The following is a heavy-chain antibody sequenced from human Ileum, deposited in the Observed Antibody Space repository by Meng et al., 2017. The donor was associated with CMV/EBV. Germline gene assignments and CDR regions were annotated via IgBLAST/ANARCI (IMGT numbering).Heavy chain of an antibody. CDR2: IYWDDDK. CDR3: AHYLYHDSRGWHAFDI. V-gene: IGHV2-5*02. Sequence: QITLKESGPALLKPTQTLTLTCTFSGFSFNSSEVGVGWIRQPPGKALEWLALIYWDDDKRYSASLKSRLTITKDTSRNQVVLTMTKMDPVDSATYFCAHYLYHDSRGWHAFDIWGQGTKVTVSS. CDR1: GFSFNSSEVG. D-gene: IGHD3-22*01. J-gene: IGHJ3*02.